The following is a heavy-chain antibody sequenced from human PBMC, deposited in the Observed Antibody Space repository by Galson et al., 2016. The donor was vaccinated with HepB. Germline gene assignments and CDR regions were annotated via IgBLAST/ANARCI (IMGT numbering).Heavy chain of an antibody. D-gene: IGHD6-13*01. Sequence: SLRLSCAASGFTFSSYAMTWVRQAPGKGLEWVSGISGSGANTYYATAVKGRFTISRDNSNNTLYLQVNSRRAEDTALYFCARYSDSWAPFDYWGQGSLVTVSS. CDR3: ARYSDSWAPFDY. CDR2: ISGSGANT. CDR1: GFTFSSYA. J-gene: IGHJ4*02. V-gene: IGHV3-23*01.